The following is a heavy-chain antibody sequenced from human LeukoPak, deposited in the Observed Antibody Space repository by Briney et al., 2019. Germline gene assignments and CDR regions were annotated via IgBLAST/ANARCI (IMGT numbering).Heavy chain of an antibody. V-gene: IGHV3-53*01. Sequence: GSLRPSCAASGFTVSSNYMSWVRLAPGKGLGWVSVIYSGGSTYYADSVKGRFTISRDNSKNTLYLQMNSLRAEDTAVYYCARSGAFNYGMDVWGQGTTVTVSS. D-gene: IGHD1-26*01. CDR3: ARSGAFNYGMDV. CDR2: IYSGGST. CDR1: GFTVSSNY. J-gene: IGHJ6*02.